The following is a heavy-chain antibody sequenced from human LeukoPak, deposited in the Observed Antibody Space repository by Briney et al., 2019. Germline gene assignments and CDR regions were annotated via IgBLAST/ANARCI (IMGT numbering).Heavy chain of an antibody. J-gene: IGHJ4*02. Sequence: PGGSLRLSCAASGFTFRSYAMSWVRQAPGKGLEWVSTLTGNSDRTNYADSVKGRFTISRDNSKNTLYLQMNSLRAEDTAVYYCARAPPLIAAAGTGFDYWGQGTLVTVSS. CDR1: GFTFRSYA. V-gene: IGHV3-23*01. D-gene: IGHD6-13*01. CDR3: ARAPPLIAAAGTGFDY. CDR2: LTGNSDRT.